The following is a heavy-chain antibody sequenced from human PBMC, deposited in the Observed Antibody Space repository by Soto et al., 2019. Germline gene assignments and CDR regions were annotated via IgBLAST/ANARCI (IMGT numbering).Heavy chain of an antibody. CDR2: INAGNGNT. CDR3: ARESAYCGGDCYPNWFDP. CDR1: GYTFTSYA. J-gene: IGHJ5*02. Sequence: ASVKVSCKASGYTFTSYAMHWVRQAPGQRLEWMGWINAGNGNTKYSQKFQGRVTITRDTSASTAYMELSSLRSEDTAVYYCARESAYCGGDCYPNWFDPWGQGTLVTVCS. D-gene: IGHD2-21*02. V-gene: IGHV1-3*01.